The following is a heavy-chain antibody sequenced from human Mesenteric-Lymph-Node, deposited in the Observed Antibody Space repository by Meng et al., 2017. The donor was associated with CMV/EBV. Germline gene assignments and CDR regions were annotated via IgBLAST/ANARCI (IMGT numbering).Heavy chain of an antibody. CDR2: IVVGSGNT. Sequence: SVKVSCKASGFTFTSSAVQWVRQARGQRLEWIGWIVVGSGNTNYAQKFQERVTITRDMSTSTAYMELSSLRSEDTAVYYCAADPSYDFWSGYYYYYGMDVWGQGTTVTSP. D-gene: IGHD3-3*01. CDR3: AADPSYDFWSGYYYYYGMDV. V-gene: IGHV1-58*01. CDR1: GFTFTSSA. J-gene: IGHJ6*02.